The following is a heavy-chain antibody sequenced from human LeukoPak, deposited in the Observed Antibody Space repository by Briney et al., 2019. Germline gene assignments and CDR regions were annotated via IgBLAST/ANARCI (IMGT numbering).Heavy chain of an antibody. D-gene: IGHD3-16*01. CDR1: GFTFSSYG. CDR3: ARDMTPDYYYYYMDV. Sequence: GGSLRLSCAASGFTFSSYGMHWVRQAPGKGLEWVTFIRYDGSNEYYADSVKGRFTISRDNAKNSLYLQMNSLRAEDTAVYYCARDMTPDYYYYYMDVWGKGTTVTVSS. CDR2: IRYDGSNE. V-gene: IGHV3-30*02. J-gene: IGHJ6*03.